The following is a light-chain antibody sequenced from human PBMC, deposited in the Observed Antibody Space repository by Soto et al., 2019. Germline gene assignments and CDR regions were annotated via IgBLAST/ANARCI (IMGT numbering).Light chain of an antibody. V-gene: IGKV1-5*03. CDR2: QAS. Sequence: DIQMTQSPSTLSASVGDRVTITCRASQTIRSWLAWYQQKPGKAPNLLIYQASTLETGVPSRFSGSRSGTEFTLTISSLQPDDFATYYCQQYNSISFTFGQGTKVDIK. CDR1: QTIRSW. J-gene: IGKJ1*01. CDR3: QQYNSISFT.